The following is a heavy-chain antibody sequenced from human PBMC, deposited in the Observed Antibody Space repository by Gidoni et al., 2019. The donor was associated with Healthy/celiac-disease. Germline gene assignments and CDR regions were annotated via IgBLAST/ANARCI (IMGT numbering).Heavy chain of an antibody. Sequence: EVQLLASGGGLVQPGGSLRLSCAASGSTFSSYAMSWVRQAPGKGLDGVSAIIGSVGSTYYADSVTGRFTISRDNSKNTLYLQMNSLRAEDTAVYYCAKAGQLLSVDYWGQGTLVTVSS. CDR1: GSTFSSYA. D-gene: IGHD5-18*01. CDR3: AKAGQLLSVDY. V-gene: IGHV3-23*01. CDR2: IIGSVGST. J-gene: IGHJ4*02.